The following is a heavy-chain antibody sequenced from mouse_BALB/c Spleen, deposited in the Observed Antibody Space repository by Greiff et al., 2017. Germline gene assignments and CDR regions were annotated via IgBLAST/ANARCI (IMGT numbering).Heavy chain of an antibody. CDR1: GFTFSSFG. D-gene: IGHD1-3*01. CDR2: ISSGSSTI. Sequence: EVKLVESGGGLVQPGGSRKLSCAASGFTFSSFGMHWVRQAPEKGLEWVAYISSGSSTIYYADTVKGRFTISRDNHKNTLFLQMTSLRSEDTAMYYCARKWASYAMDYWGQGTSVTVSS. J-gene: IGHJ4*01. V-gene: IGHV5-17*02. CDR3: ARKWASYAMDY.